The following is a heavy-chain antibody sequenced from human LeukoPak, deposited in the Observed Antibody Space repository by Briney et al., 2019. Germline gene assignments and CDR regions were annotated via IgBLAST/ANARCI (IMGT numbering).Heavy chain of an antibody. CDR1: GGSVSSGSYY. Sequence: SETLSLTCTVSGGSVSSGSYYWSWIRQPTGKGLEWIGHIYYSGGIYYNPSLKSRVTMSVDTSKNQFSLKLNSVAAADTAVYYCARHYGPWGQGTLVTVSS. CDR3: ARHYGP. CDR2: IYYSGGI. V-gene: IGHV4-39*01. J-gene: IGHJ5*02. D-gene: IGHD3-10*01.